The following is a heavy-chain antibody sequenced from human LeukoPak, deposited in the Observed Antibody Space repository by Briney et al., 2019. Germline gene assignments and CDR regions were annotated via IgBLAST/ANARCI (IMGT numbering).Heavy chain of an antibody. CDR3: ARGQGGNYYLNYFDY. J-gene: IGHJ4*02. CDR2: FYYSGGT. D-gene: IGHD1-26*01. V-gene: IGHV4-59*01. Sequence: PSETLSLTCTVQGGSFSTYYWSWIRQPPGKGLEWIGHFYYSGGTSYSPSLKSRLTISVDTSSNQFSLKLTSATAADTAVYFCARGQGGNYYLNYFDYWGQGALVTVSS. CDR1: GGSFSTYY.